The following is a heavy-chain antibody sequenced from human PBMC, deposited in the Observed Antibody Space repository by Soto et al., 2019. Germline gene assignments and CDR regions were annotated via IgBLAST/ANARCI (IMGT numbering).Heavy chain of an antibody. Sequence: SETLSLTCTVSGGPISSYYWSWIRQPAGKGLEWIGRIYMNGSTNYNPSLKSRVTVSVDTSKSQFSLMLNSVTAADTAVYYCVRDGSSGWYYYGMDVWGQGTTVTVYS. J-gene: IGHJ6*02. D-gene: IGHD6-19*01. CDR2: IYMNGST. CDR3: VRDGSSGWYYYGMDV. CDR1: GGPISSYY. V-gene: IGHV4-4*07.